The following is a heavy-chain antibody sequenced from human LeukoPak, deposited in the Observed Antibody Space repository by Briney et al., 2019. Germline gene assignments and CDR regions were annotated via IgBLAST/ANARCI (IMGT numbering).Heavy chain of an antibody. D-gene: IGHD2-15*01. CDR1: GYIFTTYW. Sequence: GESLKISCKGSGYIFTTYWIGWVRQMPGKGLEWMGIIYPDDSDTRYSPSFQGQVTISADKSINTAYLQWSSLKASDTAMYYCARRRLGYCSGGSCYSVYFDYWGQGTLVTVSS. CDR2: IYPDDSDT. V-gene: IGHV5-51*01. J-gene: IGHJ4*02. CDR3: ARRRLGYCSGGSCYSVYFDY.